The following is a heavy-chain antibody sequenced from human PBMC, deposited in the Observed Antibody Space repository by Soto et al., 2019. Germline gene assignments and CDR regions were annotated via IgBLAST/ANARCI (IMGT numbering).Heavy chain of an antibody. CDR1: GFTFSSYA. D-gene: IGHD3-22*01. CDR3: AKGSTYYYDSSGYNYFDY. V-gene: IGHV3-23*01. CDR2: ISGSGGST. Sequence: EVQLLESGGGLVQPGGSLRLSCAASGFTFSSYAISWVRQAPGKGLEWVSAISGSGGSTYYADSVKGRFTISRDNSKNTLYLQMNSLRGEDTAVYYCAKGSTYYYDSSGYNYFDYWGQGTLVTVSS. J-gene: IGHJ4*02.